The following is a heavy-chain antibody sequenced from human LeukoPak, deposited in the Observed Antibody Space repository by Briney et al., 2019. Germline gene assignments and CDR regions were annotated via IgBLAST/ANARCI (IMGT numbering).Heavy chain of an antibody. CDR3: AKDRRGDFFYYMDV. CDR1: GFTFSSYG. J-gene: IGHJ6*03. Sequence: PGRSLRLSCAASGFTFSSYGMHWVRQAPGKGLEGVAVICYDGSNKYYADSVKGRFIISRDNSKNTLCLQMNSLRAEDTAVYYCAKDRRGDFFYYMDVWGKGTTVTVSS. D-gene: IGHD3-3*01. V-gene: IGHV3-33*06. CDR2: ICYDGSNK.